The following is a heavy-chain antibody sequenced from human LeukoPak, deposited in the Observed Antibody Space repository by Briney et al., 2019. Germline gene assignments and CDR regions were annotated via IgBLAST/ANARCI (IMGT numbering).Heavy chain of an antibody. CDR2: FDPEDGET. V-gene: IGHV1-24*01. J-gene: IGHJ4*02. D-gene: IGHD5-18*01. Sequence: ASVKVSCKVSGYTLTELSMHWVRQAPGKGLEWMGGFDPEDGETIYAQKFQGRVTMTEDTSTDTAYMELSSLRSEDTAVYYCATAAEELWLRMSGFDYWGQGTLVTVSS. CDR3: ATAAEELWLRMSGFDY. CDR1: GYTLTELS.